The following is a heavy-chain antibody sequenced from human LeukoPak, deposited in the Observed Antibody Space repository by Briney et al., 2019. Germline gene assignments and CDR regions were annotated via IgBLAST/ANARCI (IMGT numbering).Heavy chain of an antibody. J-gene: IGHJ4*02. CDR3: AGSVGRGRYFDY. CDR1: GGSISGYY. CDR2: ISDIGNT. D-gene: IGHD1-26*01. Sequence: SETLSLTCTVSGGSISGYYWNWIRQPPGKGLEWIGYISDIGNTNYNPSLKSRVTISLDMSKNQFSLKLSSVTAADTAVYYCAGSVGRGRYFDYWGQGTLVIVSS. V-gene: IGHV4-59*01.